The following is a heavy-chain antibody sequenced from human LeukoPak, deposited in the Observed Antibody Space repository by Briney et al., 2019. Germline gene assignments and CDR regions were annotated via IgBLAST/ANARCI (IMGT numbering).Heavy chain of an antibody. CDR1: GYTFTGYY. J-gene: IGHJ5*02. V-gene: IGHV1-2*02. CDR3: ARGKSRPYCSSTSCYLSWFDP. CDR2: INANSGGT. Sequence: ASVKVSCKASGYTFTGYYIHWVRQAPGQGLEWMGLINANSGGTHYAQKFQGRVTMTRDTSISTAYMELSRLRSDDTAVYYCARGKSRPYCSSTSCYLSWFDPWGQGTLVTVSS. D-gene: IGHD2-2*01.